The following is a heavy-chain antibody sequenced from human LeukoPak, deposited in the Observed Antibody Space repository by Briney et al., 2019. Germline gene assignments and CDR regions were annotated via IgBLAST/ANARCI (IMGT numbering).Heavy chain of an antibody. D-gene: IGHD4-23*01. Sequence: SETLSLTCTVSGYSISSGYYWGWIRQPPGKGLEWIGSIYHSGSTYYNPSLKSRVTISVDTSKNQFSLKLSSVTAADTAVYYCARDPSDYGGNGIDYWGRGTLVTVSS. CDR1: GYSISSGYY. CDR3: ARDPSDYGGNGIDY. V-gene: IGHV4-38-2*02. J-gene: IGHJ4*02. CDR2: IYHSGST.